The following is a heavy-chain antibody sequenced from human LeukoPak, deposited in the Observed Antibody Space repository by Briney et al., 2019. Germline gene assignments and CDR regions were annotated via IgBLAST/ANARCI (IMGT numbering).Heavy chain of an antibody. CDR2: INSNSGGT. Sequence: ASVKVSCKASGYTFTGYYMHWVRQAPGQGLEWMGWINSNSGGTNYAQKFQGRVTMTRDTSISTAYMELSRLRSDDTAVYYCARDFAHYYDSTDYWGQGTLVTVSS. CDR3: ARDFAHYYDSTDY. D-gene: IGHD3-22*01. V-gene: IGHV1-2*02. J-gene: IGHJ4*02. CDR1: GYTFTGYY.